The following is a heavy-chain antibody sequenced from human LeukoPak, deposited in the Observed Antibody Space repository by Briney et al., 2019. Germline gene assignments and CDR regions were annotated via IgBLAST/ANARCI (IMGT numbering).Heavy chain of an antibody. CDR2: INPSGGST. D-gene: IGHD6-13*01. J-gene: IGHJ5*02. Sequence: ASVKVSCKASGYTFSSYYMHWVRQAPGQGLEWMGIINPSGGSTSYAQKFQGRVTITRDTSTSTVYMELSSLRSEDTAVYYCARDSSDIAAAGISWFDPWGQGTLVTVSS. CDR3: ARDSSDIAAAGISWFDP. CDR1: GYTFSSYY. V-gene: IGHV1-46*01.